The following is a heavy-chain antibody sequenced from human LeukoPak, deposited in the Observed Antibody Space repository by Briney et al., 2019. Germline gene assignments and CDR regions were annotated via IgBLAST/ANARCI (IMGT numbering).Heavy chain of an antibody. CDR3: ARDRVVVAATNYYYGMDV. D-gene: IGHD2-15*01. CDR1: GGSISSYY. Sequence: PSETLSLTCTVSGGSISSYYWSWIRQPAWQGLEWIGHIYSSGSTKYNSSLKSRGAMSVDTSKNQVSLKLSSVTAADTAVYYCARDRVVVAATNYYYGMDVWGQGTTVTVSS. J-gene: IGHJ6*02. CDR2: IYSSGST. V-gene: IGHV4-4*07.